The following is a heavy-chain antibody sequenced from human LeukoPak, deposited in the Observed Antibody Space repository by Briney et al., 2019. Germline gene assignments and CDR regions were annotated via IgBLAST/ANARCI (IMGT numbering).Heavy chain of an antibody. J-gene: IGHJ3*02. Sequence: TGGSLRLSCAASGFTFSSYSMNWVRQAPGKGLEWVSYISSSSSTIYYADSVKGRFTISRDNAKTSLYLQMNSLRAEDRAVYYCARDPPTAAFDIWGQGTMVTVSS. CDR3: ARDPPTAAFDI. V-gene: IGHV3-48*04. CDR2: ISSSSSTI. CDR1: GFTFSSYS.